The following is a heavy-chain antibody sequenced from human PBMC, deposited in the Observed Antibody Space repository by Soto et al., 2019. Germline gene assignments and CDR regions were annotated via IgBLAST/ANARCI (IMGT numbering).Heavy chain of an antibody. CDR2: SSATGAGT. CDR3: AKDRRAGGNYGFYSDF. V-gene: IGHV3-23*01. J-gene: IGHJ4*02. D-gene: IGHD1-7*01. CDR1: GFTFSSYG. Sequence: EVQLLESGGGLVQPGGSLRLSCAASGFTFSSYGMTWVRQAQGKGLEWVSFSSATGAGTYYADSVKGRFTMSRDNSKNTLYLQMTSLRADDTAVYYCAKDRRAGGNYGFYSDFWGQGALVIVSS.